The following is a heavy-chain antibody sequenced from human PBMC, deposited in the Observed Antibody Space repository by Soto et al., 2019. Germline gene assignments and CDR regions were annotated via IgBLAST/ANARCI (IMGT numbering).Heavy chain of an antibody. CDR2: IIPIFCTA. D-gene: IGHD2-15*01. Sequence: QVQLVLSGAEVKKPGSSVKVSCKASGGTFSSYAISWVRQAPGQGLEWMGGIIPIFCTANYAQKVQGRVTITADESTSTAYMELSSLRSEDTAEYYCARAKDIVVVVAATRRPYYYYGMDVWGQGTTVTVSS. V-gene: IGHV1-69*01. CDR1: GGTFSSYA. J-gene: IGHJ6*02. CDR3: ARAKDIVVVVAATRRPYYYYGMDV.